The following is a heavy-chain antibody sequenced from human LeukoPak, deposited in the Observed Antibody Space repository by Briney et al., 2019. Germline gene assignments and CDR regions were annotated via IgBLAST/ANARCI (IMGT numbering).Heavy chain of an antibody. D-gene: IGHD5-18*01. CDR2: IYYSGST. J-gene: IGHJ4*02. Sequence: MASETLSLTCTVSGGSISNSSYYWGWIRQPPGKGLEWIGSIYYSGSTYYNPSLKSRVTISVDTSKNQFSLKLSSVTAADTAVYYCARRDTAMGTDYFDYWGQGTLVTVSS. CDR3: ARRDTAMGTDYFDY. CDR1: GGSISNSSYY. V-gene: IGHV4-39*01.